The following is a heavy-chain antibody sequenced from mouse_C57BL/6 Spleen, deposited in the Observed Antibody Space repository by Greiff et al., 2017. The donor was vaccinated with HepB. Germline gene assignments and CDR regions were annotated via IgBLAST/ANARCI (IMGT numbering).Heavy chain of an antibody. J-gene: IGHJ2*01. V-gene: IGHV1-82*01. CDR1: GYAFSSSW. CDR3: ARDEGLRRDFDY. CDR2: IYPGDGDT. Sequence: VKVVESGPELVKPGASVKISCKASGYAFSSSWMNWVKQRPGKGLEWIGRIYPGDGDTNYNGKFKGKATLTADKSSSTAYMQLSSLTSEDSAVYFCARDEGLRRDFDYWGQGTTLTVSS. D-gene: IGHD2-4*01.